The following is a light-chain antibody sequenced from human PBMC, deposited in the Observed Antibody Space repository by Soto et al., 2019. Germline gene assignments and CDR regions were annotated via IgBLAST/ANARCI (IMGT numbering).Light chain of an antibody. CDR2: KAS. J-gene: IGKJ5*01. V-gene: IGKV1-5*03. Sequence: DIQMTQSPSTLSGSVGDRVTITCRASQTSSSWLAWDQQKPGKAPKLLIYKASTLKSGVPSRFSGSGSGTEFPLTISSRQPDDVATYYCQQYYSYPIPFGQGTRLEIK. CDR3: QQYYSYPIP. CDR1: QTSSSW.